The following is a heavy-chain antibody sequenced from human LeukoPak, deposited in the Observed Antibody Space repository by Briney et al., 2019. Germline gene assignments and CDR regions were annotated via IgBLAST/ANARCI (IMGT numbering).Heavy chain of an antibody. CDR3: ASQTRGYGGWFDP. J-gene: IGHJ5*02. V-gene: IGHV4-61*02. CDR2: IYTSGSS. CDR1: GGSISSGSYY. D-gene: IGHD3-10*01. Sequence: PSQTLSLTCTVSGGSISSGSYYWTWIRQPAGKGLELIGRIYTSGSSSYNPSLKSRVTISVDTSKNQFSLKLSSVTAADTAVYYCASQTRGYGGWFDPWGQGTLVTVSS.